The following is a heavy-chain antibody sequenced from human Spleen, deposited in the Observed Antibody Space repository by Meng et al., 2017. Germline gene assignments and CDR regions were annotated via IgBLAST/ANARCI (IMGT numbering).Heavy chain of an antibody. CDR1: GYTFTSYG. CDR3: ALTTVTTSRFDI. V-gene: IGHV1-69*06. D-gene: IGHD4-17*01. CDR2: IIPIFGTA. J-gene: IGHJ3*02. Sequence: SVKVSCKASGYTFTSYGISWVRQAPGQGLEWMGGIIPIFGTANYAQKFQGRVTITADKSTSTAYMELSSLRSEDTAVYYCALTTVTTSRFDIWGQGTMVTVSS.